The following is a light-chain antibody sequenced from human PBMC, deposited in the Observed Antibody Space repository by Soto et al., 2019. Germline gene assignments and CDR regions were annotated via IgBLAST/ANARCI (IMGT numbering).Light chain of an antibody. Sequence: QSVLTQPASVSGSPGQSITISGTGTSRDVGGYKDVSWYQQHPGKAPKVLIYEVSNRPSGVSNRFSGSKSGNTASLTISGIQAEDEAEYYCSSYTSSSNWVFGGGTKLTVL. CDR2: EVS. CDR3: SSYTSSSNWV. V-gene: IGLV2-14*01. J-gene: IGLJ3*02. CDR1: SRDVGGYKD.